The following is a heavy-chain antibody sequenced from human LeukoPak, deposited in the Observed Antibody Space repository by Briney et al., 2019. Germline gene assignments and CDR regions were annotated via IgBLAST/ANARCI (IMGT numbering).Heavy chain of an antibody. CDR1: GGSISRYY. J-gene: IGHJ3*02. V-gene: IGHV4-59*01. CDR2: IYYSGST. CDR3: ARGSRRSGYYWNDAFDI. Sequence: SETLSLTCTVSGGSISRYYWSWIRQPPGKGLEWIGYIYYSGSTNYNPSLKSRVTISVDTSKNQFSLKLSSVTAADTAVYYCARGSRRSGYYWNDAFDIWGQGTMVTVSS. D-gene: IGHD3-22*01.